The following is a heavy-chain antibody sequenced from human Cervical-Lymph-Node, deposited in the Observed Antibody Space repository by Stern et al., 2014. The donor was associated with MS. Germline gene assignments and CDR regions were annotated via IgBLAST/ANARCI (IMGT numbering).Heavy chain of an antibody. J-gene: IGHJ4*02. V-gene: IGHV1-8*01. CDR1: GYTFTSDD. CDR2: MNPDSGDT. CDR3: SKAWDS. Sequence: QVQLVQSGAEVKKPGASVKVSCKTSGYTFTSDDINWVRQASGQGLEWMGWMNPDSGDTGYAQKFKGRLTMTRDTSISTAYMELTTLRSEDTAVYYCSKAWDSGGQGTLVIVSS.